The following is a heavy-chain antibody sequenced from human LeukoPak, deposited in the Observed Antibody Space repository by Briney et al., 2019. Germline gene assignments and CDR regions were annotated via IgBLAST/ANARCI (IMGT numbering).Heavy chain of an antibody. CDR1: GYTFTSYG. J-gene: IGHJ6*02. D-gene: IGHD3-9*01. CDR3: ASQNYDILTGYYDYYGMDV. CDR2: ISAYNGNT. V-gene: IGHV1-18*01. Sequence: GASVKVSCKASGYTFTSYGISWVRQAPGQGLEWVGWISAYNGNTNYAQKLQGRVTMTTDTSTSTAYMELRSLRSDDTAVYYCASQNYDILTGYYDYYGMDVWGQGTTVTVSS.